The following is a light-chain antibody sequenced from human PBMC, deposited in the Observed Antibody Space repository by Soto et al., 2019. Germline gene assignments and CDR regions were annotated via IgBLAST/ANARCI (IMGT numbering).Light chain of an antibody. J-gene: IGLJ2*01. CDR2: EVS. CDR1: SSDVGGYNF. Sequence: QSALTQPPSASGSPGQSVTISCTGTSSDVGGYNFVSWYQQHPGKAPKLLIYEVSKRPSGVPDRFSGSKSDNTASLTVSGLQAEDEDDYYCCSFGGGNNLLFGGGTKLTVL. V-gene: IGLV2-8*01. CDR3: CSFGGGNNLL.